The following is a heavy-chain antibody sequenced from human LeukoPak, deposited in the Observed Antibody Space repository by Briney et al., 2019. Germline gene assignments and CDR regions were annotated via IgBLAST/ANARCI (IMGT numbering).Heavy chain of an antibody. D-gene: IGHD2-8*01. CDR1: GFTFSSYA. J-gene: IGHJ4*02. Sequence: GGSLRLSCAASGFTFSSYAMSWVRQAPGKGLEWVSAISGSGGSTYYADSVKGRFTISRDNSKNTLYLQMNSLRAEDTAVYYCARANLLGYCTNGVCPGGGVPFDYWGQGTLVTVSS. V-gene: IGHV3-23*01. CDR2: ISGSGGST. CDR3: ARANLLGYCTNGVCPGGGVPFDY.